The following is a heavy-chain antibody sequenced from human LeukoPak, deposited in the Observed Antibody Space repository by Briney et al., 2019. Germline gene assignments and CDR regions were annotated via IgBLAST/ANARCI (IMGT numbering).Heavy chain of an antibody. CDR2: IRHDGSNK. J-gene: IGHJ2*01. D-gene: IGHD2-15*01. CDR3: AKRCLGYCSHWYFDL. CDR1: GFTFSSYG. V-gene: IGHV3-30*02. Sequence: GGSLRLSCAASGFTFSSYGMHWVRQAPGKGLEWVAFIRHDGSNKYYADSVKGRITISRDNSKNTLYLQMNSLRAEDTAVYYCAKRCLGYCSHWYFDLWGRGTLVTVSS.